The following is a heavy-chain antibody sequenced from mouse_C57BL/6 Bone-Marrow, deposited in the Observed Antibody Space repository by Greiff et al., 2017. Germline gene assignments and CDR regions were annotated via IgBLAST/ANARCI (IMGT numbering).Heavy chain of an antibody. Sequence: EVQLQQSGAELVRPGASVKLSCTASGFNIKDDYMHWVKQRPEQGLEWIGWIDPENGDTEYATKFQGKATITADPSSNTAYLQPSSLTSEDTAVYYFTTRSPLRQDFHSSYWGQGTLVTVSA. CDR1: GFNIKDDY. J-gene: IGHJ3*01. CDR3: TTRSPLRQDFHSSY. V-gene: IGHV14-4*01. CDR2: IDPENGDT. D-gene: IGHD2-12*01.